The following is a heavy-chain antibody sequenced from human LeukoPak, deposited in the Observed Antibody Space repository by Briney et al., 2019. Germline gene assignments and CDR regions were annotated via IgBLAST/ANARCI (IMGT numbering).Heavy chain of an antibody. CDR3: ARETSSGWEFDY. Sequence: GGSLRLSCAASGFTFSGYAMHWVRQAPGKGLEWVAVISYDGTNKYYADSVKGRFTISRDNSKNTLYLQMNSLRAEDTAVYYCARETSSGWEFDYWGQGTLVTVSS. CDR2: ISYDGTNK. V-gene: IGHV3-30-3*01. D-gene: IGHD6-19*01. CDR1: GFTFSGYA. J-gene: IGHJ4*02.